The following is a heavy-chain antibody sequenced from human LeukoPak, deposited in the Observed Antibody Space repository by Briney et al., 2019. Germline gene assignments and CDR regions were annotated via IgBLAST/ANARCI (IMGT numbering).Heavy chain of an antibody. Sequence: KSGGSLRLSCAASGFTFSSYAMSWVRQAPGKGLEWVSAISGSGGSTYYADSVKGRFTISRDNSKNTLYLQMNSLRAEDTAVYYCARDSRSGSSVALDYWGQGTLVTVSS. CDR2: ISGSGGST. D-gene: IGHD3-10*01. CDR3: ARDSRSGSSVALDY. J-gene: IGHJ4*02. V-gene: IGHV3-23*01. CDR1: GFTFSSYA.